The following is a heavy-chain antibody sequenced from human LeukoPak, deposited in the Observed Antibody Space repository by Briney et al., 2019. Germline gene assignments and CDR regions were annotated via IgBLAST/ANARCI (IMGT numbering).Heavy chain of an antibody. Sequence: SETLSLTCAVYGGSFSGYYWSWIRQPPGKGLEWIGEINHSGSTNYNPSLKSRVTISVDTSKTHFSLKLSSLTAADTAVYYCAIQFYDSSGYYFQHWGQGTPVTVSS. CDR3: AIQFYDSSGYYFQH. J-gene: IGHJ1*01. CDR2: INHSGST. D-gene: IGHD3-22*01. CDR1: GGSFSGYY. V-gene: IGHV4-34*01.